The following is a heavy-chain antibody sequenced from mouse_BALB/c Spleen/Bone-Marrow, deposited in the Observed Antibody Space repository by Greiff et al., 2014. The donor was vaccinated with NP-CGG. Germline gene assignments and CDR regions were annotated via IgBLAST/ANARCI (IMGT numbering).Heavy chain of an antibody. CDR2: INPTGGYT. V-gene: IGHV1-4*02. Sequence: QVQLQQSAAELARPGASVKMSCEASGYTFTSNTIQWVKQRPGQGLEWIGYINPTGGYTDYNQKFKDKTTLTADKSSSTAYMQLSSLTSEDSAVYYCAREATYYAYFDYWGQGTILTVSS. J-gene: IGHJ2*01. D-gene: IGHD1-1*01. CDR3: AREATYYAYFDY. CDR1: GYTFTSNT.